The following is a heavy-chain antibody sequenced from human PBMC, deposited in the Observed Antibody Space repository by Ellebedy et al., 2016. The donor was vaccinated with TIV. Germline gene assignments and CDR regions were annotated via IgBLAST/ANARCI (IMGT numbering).Heavy chain of an antibody. V-gene: IGHV3-11*01. Sequence: PGGSLRLSCAASGFTFSGYYMSWFRQAPGKGPEWVSYISYSGDLMYYADSVKGRFTTARDNAENSLYLQMNSLRAEDTDVYYCARLGVIAAAGASDYWGQGTLVTVSS. J-gene: IGHJ4*02. CDR1: GFTFSGYY. CDR2: ISYSGDLM. CDR3: ARLGVIAAAGASDY. D-gene: IGHD6-13*01.